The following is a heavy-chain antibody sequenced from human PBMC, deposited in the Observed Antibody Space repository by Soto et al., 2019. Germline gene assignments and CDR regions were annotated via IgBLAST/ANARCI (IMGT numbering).Heavy chain of an antibody. Sequence: PSPTLSLPCAISGDSVSSNSAAWHWIRQSPSRGLEWLGRTYYRSKWYNDYAVSVKSRITINPDTSKNQFSLQLNSVTPEDTAVYSCASELDILTCYYTPYYYYYGMDVWGQGTTVTVSS. CDR1: GDSVSSNSAA. CDR3: ASELDILTCYYTPYYYYYGMDV. CDR2: TYYRSKWYN. D-gene: IGHD3-9*01. J-gene: IGHJ6*02. V-gene: IGHV6-1*01.